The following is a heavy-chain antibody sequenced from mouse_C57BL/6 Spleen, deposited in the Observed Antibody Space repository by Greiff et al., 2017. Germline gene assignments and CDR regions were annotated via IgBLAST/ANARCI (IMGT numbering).Heavy chain of an antibody. D-gene: IGHD1-1*02. CDR2: IYPGDGDT. V-gene: IGHV1-82*01. Sequence: VQLQQSGPELVKPGASVKISCKASGYAFSSSWMNWVKQRPGKGLEWIGRIYPGDGDTNYNGKFKGKATLTADKSSSTAYMQLSSLTSEDSAVYFCARYGPYYAMDYWGQGTSVTVSS. CDR3: ARYGPYYAMDY. CDR1: GYAFSSSW. J-gene: IGHJ4*01.